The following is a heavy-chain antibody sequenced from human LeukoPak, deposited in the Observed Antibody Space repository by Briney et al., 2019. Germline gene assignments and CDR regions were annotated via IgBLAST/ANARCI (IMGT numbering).Heavy chain of an antibody. D-gene: IGHD1-26*01. CDR1: GFTFSDYN. CDR3: AKVIGGSYTANLDY. Sequence: GGSLRLSCAASGFTFSDYNMNWVRQVPGKGLESVSYMSRSGDIIYYADSVKGRFTISRDNAKNSLYLQMNSLRAEDTALYYCAKVIGGSYTANLDYWGQGTLVTVSS. V-gene: IGHV3-48*01. J-gene: IGHJ4*02. CDR2: MSRSGDII.